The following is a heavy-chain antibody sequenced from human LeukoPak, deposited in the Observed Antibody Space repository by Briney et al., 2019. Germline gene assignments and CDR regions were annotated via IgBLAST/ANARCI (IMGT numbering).Heavy chain of an antibody. Sequence: GGSLRLSCAASGFTFSSYWMHWVRQAPGKGLVWVSRINSDGSSTSYADSVKGRFTISRDNAKNSLYLQMNSLRAEDTAVYYCARVSTYYDILTGYYRTLYYMDVWGKGTTVTISS. CDR1: GFTFSSYW. V-gene: IGHV3-74*01. CDR2: INSDGSST. D-gene: IGHD3-9*01. CDR3: ARVSTYYDILTGYYRTLYYMDV. J-gene: IGHJ6*03.